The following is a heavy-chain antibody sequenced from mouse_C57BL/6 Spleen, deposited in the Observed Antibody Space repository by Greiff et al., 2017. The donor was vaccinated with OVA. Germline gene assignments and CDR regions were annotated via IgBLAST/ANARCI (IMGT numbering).Heavy chain of an antibody. J-gene: IGHJ4*01. V-gene: IGHV5-6*01. Sequence: VQLKESGGDLVKPGGSLKLSCAASGFTFSSYGMSWVRQTPDKRLEWVATISSGGSYTYYPDSVKGRFTISRDNAKNTLYLQMSSLKSEDTAMYYCARQELAYYAMDYWGQGTSVTVSS. CDR1: GFTFSSYG. D-gene: IGHD4-1*01. CDR2: ISSGGSYT. CDR3: ARQELAYYAMDY.